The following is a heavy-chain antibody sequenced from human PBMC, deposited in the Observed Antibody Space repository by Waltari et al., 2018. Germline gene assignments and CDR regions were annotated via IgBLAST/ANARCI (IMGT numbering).Heavy chain of an antibody. Sequence: QVQLVQSGAEVKKPGASVKVSCKASGYTFTGYYMHWVRQAPGQGLEWMGWINPNSGGTNYAQKLQGRVTMTRDTSISTAYMELSRLRSDDTAVYYCARDHGYSSDYWGQGTLVTVSS. CDR3: ARDHGYSSDY. J-gene: IGHJ4*02. V-gene: IGHV1-2*02. CDR2: INPNSGGT. D-gene: IGHD6-13*01. CDR1: GYTFTGYY.